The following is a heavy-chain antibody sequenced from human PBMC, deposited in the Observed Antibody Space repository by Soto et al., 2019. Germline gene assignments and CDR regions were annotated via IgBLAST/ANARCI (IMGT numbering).Heavy chain of an antibody. CDR3: AKDLRTSTNYNYGMDV. V-gene: IGHV3-23*01. CDR2: ISASGGST. CDR1: GFTFSTYA. Sequence: EVQLLESGGGLVQPGGSLRLSCAASGFTFSTYAMSWVRQAPGKGLEWVSVISASGGSTFYADSVKGRFTVSRDNSRNTLYVQVISLRVEDTAVYHCAKDLRTSTNYNYGMDVWGQGTTVTVSS. J-gene: IGHJ6*02.